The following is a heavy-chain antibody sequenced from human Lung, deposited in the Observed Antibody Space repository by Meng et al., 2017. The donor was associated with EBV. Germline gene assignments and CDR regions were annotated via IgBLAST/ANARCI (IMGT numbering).Heavy chain of an antibody. CDR3: ATTTVRGVNWIDP. V-gene: IGHV4-34*01. D-gene: IGHD3-10*01. Sequence: QVQLEQWVGGLLKPSETLSLTRAVYGGSFSGYYWSWIRQPPGKGLEWIGEINHSGSNNYNPSLKSRVTISVDTSKNQFSLKLSSVTAADTAVYYCATTTVRGVNWIDPWGQGTLVTVSS. J-gene: IGHJ5*02. CDR1: GGSFSGYY. CDR2: INHSGSN.